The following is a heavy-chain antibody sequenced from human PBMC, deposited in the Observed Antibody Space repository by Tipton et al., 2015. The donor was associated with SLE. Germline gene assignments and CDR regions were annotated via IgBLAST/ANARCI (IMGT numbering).Heavy chain of an antibody. V-gene: IGHV4-59*01. D-gene: IGHD1-26*01. CDR2: IYYSGST. CDR1: GGSISSYY. Sequence: TLSLTCAVYGGSISSYYWSWIWQPPGKGLEWIGYIYYSGSTNYNPSLKSRVTISVDTSKNQFSLKLSSVTAADTAVYYCARGRLGDSQHHFDYWGQGTLVTVSS. J-gene: IGHJ4*02. CDR3: ARGRLGDSQHHFDY.